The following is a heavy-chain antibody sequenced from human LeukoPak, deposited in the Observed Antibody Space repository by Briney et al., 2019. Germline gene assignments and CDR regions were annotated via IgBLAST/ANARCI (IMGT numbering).Heavy chain of an antibody. J-gene: IGHJ4*02. V-gene: IGHV1-69*01. Sequence: GSSVKVSCKASGGTFISYAISWVRQAPGQGLEWMGGIIPIFGTANYAQKFQGRVTITADESTSTAYMELSSLRSEDTAVYYCAREGGNYYDSSGYYYGGYWGQGTLVTVSS. CDR3: AREGGNYYDSSGYYYGGY. CDR1: GGTFISYA. CDR2: IIPIFGTA. D-gene: IGHD3-22*01.